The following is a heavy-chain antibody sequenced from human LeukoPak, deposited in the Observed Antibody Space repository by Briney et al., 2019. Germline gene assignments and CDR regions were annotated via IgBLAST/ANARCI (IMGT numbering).Heavy chain of an antibody. V-gene: IGHV7-4-1*02. J-gene: IGHJ4*02. CDR1: GYTFTSYA. CDR3: ARDDGYIAAAGTDYFDY. CDR2: INTNTGNP. D-gene: IGHD6-13*01. Sequence: ASVKVSCKASGYTFTSYAMNWVRQAPGQWLEWMGWINTNTGNPTYAQGFTGRFVFSLDTSVSTAYLQISSLKAEDTAVYYCARDDGYIAAAGTDYFDYWGQGTLVTVSS.